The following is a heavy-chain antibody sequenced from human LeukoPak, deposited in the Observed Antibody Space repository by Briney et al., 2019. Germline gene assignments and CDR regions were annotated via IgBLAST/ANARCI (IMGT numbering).Heavy chain of an antibody. V-gene: IGHV4-34*01. CDR2: INHSGST. D-gene: IGHD4-23*01. CDR3: AREGLRWGSGAFDI. J-gene: IGHJ3*02. Sequence: PSETLSLTCTVFGGSFSGYYWSWIRQPPGKGLEWIGEINHSGSTNYNPSLKSRVTISVDTSKNQFSLKLSSVTAADTAVYYCAREGLRWGSGAFDIWGQGTMVTVSS. CDR1: GGSFSGYY.